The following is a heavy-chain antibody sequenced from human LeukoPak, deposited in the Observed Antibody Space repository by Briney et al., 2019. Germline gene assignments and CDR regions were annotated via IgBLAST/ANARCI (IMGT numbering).Heavy chain of an antibody. Sequence: SETLSLTCTVSGGSISSYYWSWIRQPAGKGLEWIGRIYTSGSTNYNPSLKSRVTMSVDTSKNQFSLKLSSVTAADTAVYSCARESITYCSSTSCYLDYYYMDVWGKGTTVTVSS. J-gene: IGHJ6*03. D-gene: IGHD2-2*01. CDR1: GGSISSYY. CDR2: IYTSGST. V-gene: IGHV4-4*07. CDR3: ARESITYCSSTSCYLDYYYMDV.